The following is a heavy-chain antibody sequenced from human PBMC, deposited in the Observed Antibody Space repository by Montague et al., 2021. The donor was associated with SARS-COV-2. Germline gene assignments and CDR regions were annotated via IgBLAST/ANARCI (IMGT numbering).Heavy chain of an antibody. Sequence: SLRLSCAASGFTFSSYEMNWVRQAPGEGLEWVSYISSSGSTIYYADSVKGRFTISRDNAKNSLYLQMNSLRAEDTAVYYCAREQPYNWNCDRPHFDYWGQGTLVTVSS. D-gene: IGHD1-7*01. CDR3: AREQPYNWNCDRPHFDY. J-gene: IGHJ4*02. V-gene: IGHV3-48*03. CDR2: ISSSGSTI. CDR1: GFTFSSYE.